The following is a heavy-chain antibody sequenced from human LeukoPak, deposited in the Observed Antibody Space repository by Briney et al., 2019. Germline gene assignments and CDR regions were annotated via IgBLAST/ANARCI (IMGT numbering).Heavy chain of an antibody. V-gene: IGHV1-69*13. CDR2: IIPIFGTA. D-gene: IGHD2-2*01. CDR1: GGTFSSYA. CDR3: ARHGTVPAAITWDYYFDY. Sequence: SVKVSCKASGGTFSSYAISWVRQAPGQGLEWMGGIIPIFGTANYAQKFQGRVTITADESTSTAYMELSSMRSEDTAVYYCARHGTVPAAITWDYYFDYWGQGTLVTVSS. J-gene: IGHJ4*02.